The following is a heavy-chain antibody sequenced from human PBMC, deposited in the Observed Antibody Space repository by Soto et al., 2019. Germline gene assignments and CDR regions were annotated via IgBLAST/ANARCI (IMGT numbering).Heavy chain of an antibody. CDR3: AKNSGWFNT. J-gene: IGHJ5*02. CDR1: GFTFSSTD. V-gene: IGHV3-23*01. CDR2: IDGSGGAT. Sequence: QVLGSGGDLVQPGGSLRLSCAASGFTFSSTDMSWVRQAPGKGLEWVSTIDGSGGATHYADSVKGRFTISRDNSKNTMFLQMSSLRADDTAVYYCAKNSGWFNTWGQGTLVTVSS. D-gene: IGHD3-10*01.